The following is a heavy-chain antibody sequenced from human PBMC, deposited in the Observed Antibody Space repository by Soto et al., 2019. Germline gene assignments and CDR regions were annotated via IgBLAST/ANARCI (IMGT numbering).Heavy chain of an antibody. CDR1: GFTVSSNY. Sequence: GGSLRLSCAASGFTVSSNYMSWVRQAPGKGLEWVSVIYSGGSTYYADSVKGRFTISRDNSKNTLYLQMNSLRAEDTAVYYCARDLHSNYVHGSDYGLDVWGQGTPVSVSS. D-gene: IGHD4-4*01. CDR2: IYSGGST. J-gene: IGHJ6*02. V-gene: IGHV3-53*01. CDR3: ARDLHSNYVHGSDYGLDV.